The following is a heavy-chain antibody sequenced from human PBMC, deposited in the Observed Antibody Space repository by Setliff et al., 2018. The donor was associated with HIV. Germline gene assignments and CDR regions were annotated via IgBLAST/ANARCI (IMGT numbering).Heavy chain of an antibody. CDR1: GFTFSTYA. CDR2: ISGSGSST. CDR3: ARVGAEWDTHDAFDI. D-gene: IGHD1-26*01. V-gene: IGHV3-23*01. Sequence: GGSLRLSCAASGFTFSTYAMGWVRQAPGKGLEWVSSISGSGSSTYYIDSVKGRFTISRDNSRNTLYLQMNSLRAEDTAVYYCARVGAEWDTHDAFDIWGQGTMVTVSS. J-gene: IGHJ3*02.